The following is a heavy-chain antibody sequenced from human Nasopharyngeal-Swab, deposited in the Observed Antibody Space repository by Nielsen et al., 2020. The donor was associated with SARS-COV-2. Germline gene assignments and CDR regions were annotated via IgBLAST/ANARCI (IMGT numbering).Heavy chain of an antibody. Sequence: SETLSLTCAVYGGSFSGYYWSWIRQPPGKGLEWIGEINHSGSTNYNPSLKSRVTISVDTSKNQFSLKLSSVTAADTAVYYCASRVPYYYDSSGYYFTGRGVLFDYWGQGTLVTVSS. D-gene: IGHD3-22*01. CDR1: GGSFSGYY. J-gene: IGHJ4*02. V-gene: IGHV4-34*01. CDR3: ASRVPYYYDSSGYYFTGRGVLFDY. CDR2: INHSGST.